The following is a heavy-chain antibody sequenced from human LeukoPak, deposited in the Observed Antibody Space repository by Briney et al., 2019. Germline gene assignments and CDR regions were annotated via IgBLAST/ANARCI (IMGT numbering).Heavy chain of an antibody. J-gene: IGHJ5*02. D-gene: IGHD2-2*01. CDR2: IYYSGST. CDR3: ARDRCSSTSCRNWFDP. V-gene: IGHV4-31*03. CDR1: GGSISSGGYS. Sequence: SQTLSLTCTVSGGSISSGGYSWSWIRQHPGKGLEWIGYIYYSGSTYYNPSLKSRVTISVDTSKNQFSLKLSSVTAADTAVYYCARDRCSSTSCRNWFDPWGQGTLVTVSS.